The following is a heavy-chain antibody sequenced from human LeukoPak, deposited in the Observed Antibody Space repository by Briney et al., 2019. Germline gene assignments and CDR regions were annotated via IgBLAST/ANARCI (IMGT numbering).Heavy chain of an antibody. J-gene: IGHJ5*02. CDR2: TIPIFGTA. V-gene: IGHV1-69*05. Sequence: GASVKVSCKASGGTFSSYAISWVRQAPGQGLEWMGGTIPIFGTANYAQKFQGRVTITTDESTSTAYMELSSLRSEDTAVYYCARAGLRWPYSSSSEGHNWFDPWGQGTLVTVSS. CDR3: ARAGLRWPYSSSSEGHNWFDP. D-gene: IGHD6-6*01. CDR1: GGTFSSYA.